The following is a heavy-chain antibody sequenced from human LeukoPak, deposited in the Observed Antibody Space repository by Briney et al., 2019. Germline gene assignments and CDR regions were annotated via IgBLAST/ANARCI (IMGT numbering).Heavy chain of an antibody. D-gene: IGHD5-18*01. V-gene: IGHV4-59*12. CDR1: GGSISSYY. CDR2: IYYSGST. J-gene: IGHJ3*02. Sequence: PSETLSLTCTVSGGSISSYYWSWIRQPPGKGLEWIGYIYYSGSTNYNPSLKSRVTISVDTSKNQFSLKLSSVTAADTAVYYCARDNYRGYSYGRDAFDIWGQGTMVTVSS. CDR3: ARDNYRGYSYGRDAFDI.